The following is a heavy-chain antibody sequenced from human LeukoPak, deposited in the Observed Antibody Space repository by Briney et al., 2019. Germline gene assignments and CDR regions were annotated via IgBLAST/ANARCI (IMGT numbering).Heavy chain of an antibody. D-gene: IGHD4-17*01. CDR1: GYTFTSYA. CDR2: INAGNGNT. V-gene: IGHV1-3*01. J-gene: IGHJ6*02. Sequence: ASVKVSCKASGYTFTSYAMHWVRQAPGQRLEWMGWINAGNGNTKYSQKFQGRVTITRDTSASTAYMELSSLRSEDTAVYYCARSVSPLYYYYYGMDVWGQGTTVTVSS. CDR3: ARSVSPLYYYYYGMDV.